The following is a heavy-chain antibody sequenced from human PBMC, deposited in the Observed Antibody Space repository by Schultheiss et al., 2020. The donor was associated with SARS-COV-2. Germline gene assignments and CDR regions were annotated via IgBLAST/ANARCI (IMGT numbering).Heavy chain of an antibody. Sequence: GGSLRLSCAASGFTFSSYGMHWVRQAPGKGLEWVAVISYDGSNKYYADSVKGRFTISRDNAENSVFLQMNSLRSEDTAVYYCAAIYGYYGSGSYSGGNYYYGMYVWGQGTTVTVSS. V-gene: IGHV3-30*03. CDR1: GFTFSSYG. J-gene: IGHJ6*02. CDR2: ISYDGSNK. D-gene: IGHD3-10*01. CDR3: AAIYGYYGSGSYSGGNYYYGMYV.